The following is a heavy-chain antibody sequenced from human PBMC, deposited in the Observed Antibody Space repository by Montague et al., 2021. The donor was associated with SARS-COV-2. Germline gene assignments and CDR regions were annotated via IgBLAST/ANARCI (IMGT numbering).Heavy chain of an antibody. V-gene: IGHV4-39*01. CDR1: GGPISGSRDY. CDR2: VDYSGNT. J-gene: IGHJ4*02. Sequence: SETLSLTCTVTGGPISGSRDYWGWIRQSPGKGLEWIASVDYSGNTXYSPSLKSRLTISVDTSKNQSSLKLNSVTAADTALYCCARREYSYGLGDWGQGTLVTVSS. CDR3: ARREYSYGLGD. D-gene: IGHD5-18*01.